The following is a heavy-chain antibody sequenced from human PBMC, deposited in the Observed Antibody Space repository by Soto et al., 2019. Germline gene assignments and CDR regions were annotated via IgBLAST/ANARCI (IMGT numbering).Heavy chain of an antibody. J-gene: IGHJ4*02. CDR3: ARASDTIAAAGTDY. D-gene: IGHD6-13*01. V-gene: IGHV1-18*01. Sequence: ASVKVSCKASGYTFTSYGISWVRQAPGQGLEWMGWISAYNGNTNYAQKLQGRVTMTTDTSTSTAYMELRSLRSDDTAVYYCARASDTIAAAGTDYWGQGTLVTVSS. CDR1: GYTFTSYG. CDR2: ISAYNGNT.